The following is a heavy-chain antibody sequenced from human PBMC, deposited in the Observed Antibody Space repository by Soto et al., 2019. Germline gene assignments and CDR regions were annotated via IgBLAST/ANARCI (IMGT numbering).Heavy chain of an antibody. D-gene: IGHD3-22*01. CDR3: ARKSSTDSTGYDYFDY. J-gene: IGHJ4*02. V-gene: IGHV3-21*06. CDR2: INYSGRYM. CDR1: GFSFSSSD. Sequence: PGRSLRLSCATPGFSFSSSDMTWVRQAPGKGLEYVSSINYSGRYMFYAGSLRGRFTVSGDNAKNSLYLQMNSLRAEDTAVYYCARKSSTDSTGYDYFDYWGQGTLVTVSS.